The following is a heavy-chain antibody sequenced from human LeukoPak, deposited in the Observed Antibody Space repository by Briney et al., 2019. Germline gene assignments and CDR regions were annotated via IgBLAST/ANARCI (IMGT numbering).Heavy chain of an antibody. J-gene: IGHJ4*02. CDR1: GGSFSRYY. CDR3: ARGPQGVMALDY. Sequence: SETLSLTCAVYGGSFSRYYWSWIRQPPGKGLEWIGEINHSGSTNYNPSLKSRVTISVDTSKNQFSLKLSSVTAADTAVYYCARGPQGVMALDYWGQGTLVTVSS. D-gene: IGHD3-16*01. CDR2: INHSGST. V-gene: IGHV4-34*01.